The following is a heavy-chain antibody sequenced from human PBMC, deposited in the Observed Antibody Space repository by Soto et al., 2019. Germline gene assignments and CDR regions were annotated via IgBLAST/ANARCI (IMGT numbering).Heavy chain of an antibody. J-gene: IGHJ4*01. D-gene: IGHD3-10*01. CDR3: ARVRGSGSYAAYYFDS. Sequence: SETLSLTCTVSGGSISKGGYYWNWVRQHPGKGLEWIGYIHYSGSTWYNPSLESRVTISVDTSKDQFSLKLRSVTAADTAVYYCARVRGSGSYAAYYFDSWGQGTLVTVSS. V-gene: IGHV4-31*03. CDR2: IHYSGST. CDR1: GGSISKGGYY.